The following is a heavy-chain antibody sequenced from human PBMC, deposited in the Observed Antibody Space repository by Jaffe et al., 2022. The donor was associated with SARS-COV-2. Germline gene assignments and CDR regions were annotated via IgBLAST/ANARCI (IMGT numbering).Heavy chain of an antibody. CDR3: AKDPGYSSSSDPSYYYYGMDV. J-gene: IGHJ6*02. Sequence: QVQLVESGGGVVQPGRSLRLSCAASGFTFSSYGMHWVRQAPGKGLEWVAVISYDGSNKYYADSVKGRFTISRDNSKNTLYLQMNSLRAEDTAVYYCAKDPGYSSSSDPSYYYYGMDVWGQGTTVTVSS. CDR2: ISYDGSNK. V-gene: IGHV3-30*18. D-gene: IGHD6-6*01. CDR1: GFTFSSYG.